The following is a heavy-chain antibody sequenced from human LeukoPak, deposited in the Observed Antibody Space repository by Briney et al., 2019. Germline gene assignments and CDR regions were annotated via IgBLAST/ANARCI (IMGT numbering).Heavy chain of an antibody. CDR1: GFTFSSYA. CDR3: ARDRRCSSTSCYDY. V-gene: IGHV3-23*01. J-gene: IGHJ4*02. CDR2: ISGSGGST. Sequence: AGGSLRLSCAASGFTFSSYAMSWVRQAPGKGLEWVSAISGSGGSTYYADSVKGRFTISRDNSKNTLYLQMNSLRAEDTAVYYCARDRRCSSTSCYDYWGQGTLVTVSS. D-gene: IGHD2-2*01.